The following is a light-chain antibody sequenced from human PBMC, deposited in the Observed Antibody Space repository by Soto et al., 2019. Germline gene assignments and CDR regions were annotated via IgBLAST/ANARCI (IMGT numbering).Light chain of an antibody. CDR3: QKYNSAPNT. J-gene: IGKJ2*01. CDR1: RDISSS. V-gene: IGKV1-27*01. CDR2: AAS. Sequence: DVQMTQSPSSLPASVGDRVTITCRASRDISSSLAWYQQKPGKVPKLLIYAASTLHAGVQSRFSGSGSGTLFTLTINSLQPEDVATYYCQKYNSAPNTFGRGTRLEIK.